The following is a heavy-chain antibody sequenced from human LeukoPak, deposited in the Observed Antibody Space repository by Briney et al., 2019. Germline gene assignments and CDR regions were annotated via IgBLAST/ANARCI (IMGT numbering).Heavy chain of an antibody. J-gene: IGHJ4*02. Sequence: GGSLRLSCAASGFTFSSYGMHWVRQAPGKGLEWVAFIRYDGSNKYYADSVKGRFTISRDNSKNTLSLQMNSLRADDTAVYYCVKVGTYDILAGYSHPFDYWGQGTLVTVSS. V-gene: IGHV3-30*02. CDR3: VKVGTYDILAGYSHPFDY. D-gene: IGHD3-9*01. CDR2: IRYDGSNK. CDR1: GFTFSSYG.